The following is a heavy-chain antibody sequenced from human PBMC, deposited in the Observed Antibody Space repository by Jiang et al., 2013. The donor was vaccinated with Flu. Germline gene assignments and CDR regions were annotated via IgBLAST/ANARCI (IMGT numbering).Heavy chain of an antibody. CDR1: GYTFSNYG. Sequence: SGAEVKKPGASVKVSCKVSGYTFSNYGISWVRQAPGQGFEWLGWVSTYSARRLFSEKFQDRLTMTTDTSTTTVYMELRGLTSDDTAVYYCARDEAARLNWFDPWGQGTLVTVSS. CDR2: VSTYSARR. CDR3: ARDEAARLNWFDP. J-gene: IGHJ5*02. D-gene: IGHD6-6*01. V-gene: IGHV1-18*01.